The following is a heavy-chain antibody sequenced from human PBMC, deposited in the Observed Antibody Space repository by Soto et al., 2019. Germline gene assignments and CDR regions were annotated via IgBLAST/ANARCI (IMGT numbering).Heavy chain of an antibody. V-gene: IGHV1-18*01. CDR2: ISAYNGNT. J-gene: IGHJ4*02. D-gene: IGHD3-22*01. Sequence: ASVKVSCKASGYTFTSYGISWVRQAPGQGLEWMGWISAYNGNTNYAQKLQGRVTMTTGTSTSTAYMELRSLRSDDTAVYYCARESYHYYDSSGYYPFDYWGQGTLVTVSS. CDR1: GYTFTSYG. CDR3: ARESYHYYDSSGYYPFDY.